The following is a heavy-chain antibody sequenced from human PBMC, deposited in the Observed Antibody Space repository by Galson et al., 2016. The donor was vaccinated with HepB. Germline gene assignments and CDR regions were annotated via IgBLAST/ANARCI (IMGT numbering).Heavy chain of an antibody. CDR1: GYTFTSYD. CDR2: MNPKSGDA. D-gene: IGHD3-3*01. V-gene: IGHV1-8*01. J-gene: IGHJ6*02. CDR3: ARGRRVIFGVVFHNHGLDV. Sequence: SVKVFCKASGYTFTSYDINWVRQATGQGLEWMGWMNPKSGDAGYAEKFQGRVTMASNTSISTAYMELSSLRSEDSAVYYCARGRRVIFGVVFHNHGLDVWGQGTTVTVSS.